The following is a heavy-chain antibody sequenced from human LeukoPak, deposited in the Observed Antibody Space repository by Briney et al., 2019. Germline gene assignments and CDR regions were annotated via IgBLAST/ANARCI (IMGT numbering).Heavy chain of an antibody. J-gene: IGHJ4*02. CDR2: INPNSGGT. CDR1: GYTSTGYY. Sequence: ASVKVSCKASGYTSTGYYMHWVRQAPGRGLEWMGWINPNSGGTNYAQKFQGRVTMTRDTSISTAYMELSRLRSDDTAVYYCARDPGVGWTYYFDYWGQGTLVTVSS. CDR3: ARDPGVGWTYYFDY. D-gene: IGHD3/OR15-3a*01. V-gene: IGHV1-2*02.